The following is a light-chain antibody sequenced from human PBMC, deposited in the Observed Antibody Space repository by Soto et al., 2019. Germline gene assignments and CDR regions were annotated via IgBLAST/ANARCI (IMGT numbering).Light chain of an antibody. CDR3: QQHNSYPLT. Sequence: DIQLTQSPSFLSASVGDRVTITCRASQGISSYLAWYQQKPGKAPNLLIYTASTLQSGVPSRFSGSGSGTECTLTISSLQPEDFATYYCQQHNSYPLTFGGGTKVEIK. J-gene: IGKJ4*01. V-gene: IGKV1-9*01. CDR2: TAS. CDR1: QGISSY.